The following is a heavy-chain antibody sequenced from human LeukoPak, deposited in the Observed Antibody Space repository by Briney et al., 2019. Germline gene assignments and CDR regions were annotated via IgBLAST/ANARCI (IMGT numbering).Heavy chain of an antibody. CDR2: ISDSGDDT. V-gene: IGHV3-23*01. CDR3: ARDDDSSGYYNY. J-gene: IGHJ4*02. CDR1: GFTVSNYV. D-gene: IGHD3-22*01. Sequence: GGSLRLSCTGSGFTVSNYVMSWVRQSPGKRLEWVSGISDSGDDTDYADSVKGRFTISRDNSKNTLFLQMNSLRAEDTAVYYCARDDDSSGYYNYWGQGTLVTVSS.